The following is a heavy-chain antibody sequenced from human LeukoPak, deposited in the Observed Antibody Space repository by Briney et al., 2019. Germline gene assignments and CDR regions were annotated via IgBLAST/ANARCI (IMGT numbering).Heavy chain of an antibody. D-gene: IGHD3-22*01. J-gene: IGHJ4*02. CDR1: GYTFTSYA. V-gene: IGHV1-18*01. CDR3: ARRAPHSSGWYYFDY. Sequence: GASVKVSCKASGYTFTSYAISWVRQAPGQGLEWMGWISGYNGNTNYVQKLQGRVTMTTDTSTSTAYMELRSLRSDDTAVYYCARRAPHSSGWYYFDYWGQGTLVTVSS. CDR2: ISGYNGNT.